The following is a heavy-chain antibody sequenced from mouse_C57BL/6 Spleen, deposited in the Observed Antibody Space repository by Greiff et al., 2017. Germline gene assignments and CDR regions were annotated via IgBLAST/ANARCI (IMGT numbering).Heavy chain of an antibody. Sequence: VQLQQSDAELVKPGASVKISCKVSGYTFPDHSIHWMKQRPEQGLEWIGYIYPRDGSTKYNEKFKGKATLTADKSSSTAYLQLNSLTYEDSAVYVCAREGGYYFGNSYPFAYWGQGTLVTVSA. D-gene: IGHD1-1*01. J-gene: IGHJ3*01. CDR3: AREGGYYFGNSYPFAY. V-gene: IGHV1-78*01. CDR2: IYPRDGST. CDR1: GYTFPDHS.